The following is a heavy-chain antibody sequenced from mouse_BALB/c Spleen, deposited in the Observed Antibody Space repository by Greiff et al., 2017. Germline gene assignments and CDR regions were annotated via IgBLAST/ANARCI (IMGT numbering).Heavy chain of an antibody. Sequence: QVQLQQPGAELVKPGASVKLSCKASGYTFTSYWMHWVKQRPGQGLEWIGEINPSNGRTNYNEKFKSKATLTVDKSSSTAYMQLSSLTSEDSAVYYCARSGRYEWYFDVWGAGTTVTVSS. CDR1: GYTFTSYW. CDR3: ARSGRYEWYFDV. D-gene: IGHD2-14*01. V-gene: IGHV1S81*02. J-gene: IGHJ1*01. CDR2: INPSNGRT.